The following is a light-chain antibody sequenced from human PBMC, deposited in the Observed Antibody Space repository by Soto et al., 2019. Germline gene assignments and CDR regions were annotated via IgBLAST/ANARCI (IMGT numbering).Light chain of an antibody. J-gene: IGKJ1*01. CDR2: AAS. V-gene: IGKV1-16*01. CDR3: QQYNSYPRT. CDR1: QDIGSS. Sequence: DIQMTQSPSSLSVSVGDRVTITCRASQDIGSSLGWFQQKPGKAPKSLIYAASTLQVGVPSRFSSSGSGTDFILTISSLRPEDFATYYGQQYNSYPRTFGQGTKVEIK.